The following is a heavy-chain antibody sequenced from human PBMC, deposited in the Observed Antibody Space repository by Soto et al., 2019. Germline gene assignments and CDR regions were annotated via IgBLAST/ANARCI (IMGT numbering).Heavy chain of an antibody. V-gene: IGHV1-58*01. CDR3: AADPYYYDSSDYYSFDY. CDR1: GFTFRSSA. D-gene: IGHD3-22*01. Sequence: SVKVSCKASGFTFRSSAVQWVRQARGQRLEWIGWIVVGSGNTNYAQKFQERVTITNDMSTNTAYMELNSLRSEDTAVYYCAADPYYYDSSDYYSFDYWGQGTLVTVSS. CDR2: IVVGSGNT. J-gene: IGHJ4*02.